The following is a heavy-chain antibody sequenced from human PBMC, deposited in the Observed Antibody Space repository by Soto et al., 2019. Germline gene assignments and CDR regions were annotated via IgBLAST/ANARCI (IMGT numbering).Heavy chain of an antibody. CDR3: ARTYDGSGPNSGGYGFDI. Sequence: QVQLQESGPGLVKPSETLSLSCSVSGGSISSYYWSWIRQPPGKGLEWIAYIYYSGSTSYNPSLKRRVSISLDTPKNQFSLKLSSVTAADTAVYYCARTYDGSGPNSGGYGFDIWGQGTMVTVSS. V-gene: IGHV4-59*01. CDR2: IYYSGST. D-gene: IGHD3-22*01. J-gene: IGHJ3*02. CDR1: GGSISSYY.